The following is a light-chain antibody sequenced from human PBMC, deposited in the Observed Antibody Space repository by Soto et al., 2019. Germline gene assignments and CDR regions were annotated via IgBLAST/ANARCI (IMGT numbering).Light chain of an antibody. V-gene: IGKV3-15*01. CDR2: DAS. CDR1: QSVSSN. J-gene: IGKJ1*01. CDR3: LQDHDDSWA. Sequence: EIVMTQSPATLSVSPGERATLSCRASQSVSSNLAWYQQRPGQAPSLLIYDASTRATGFPARFSGRGSGTEFTLTISSLQSEDFAVYYCLQDHDDSWAFGQGTKVEIK.